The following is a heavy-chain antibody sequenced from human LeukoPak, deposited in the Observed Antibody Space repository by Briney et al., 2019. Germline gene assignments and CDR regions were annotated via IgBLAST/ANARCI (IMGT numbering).Heavy chain of an antibody. D-gene: IGHD5-24*01. V-gene: IGHV3-48*04. J-gene: IGHJ4*02. Sequence: GGSLRLSCAASGFTFSTYSMNWVRQAPGKGLEWVSYISSSSSTIYYADSVKGRFTISRDNAKNTLYLQMNSLRAEDTAVYYCAKEEDGYKIPHFDYWGQGTLVTVSS. CDR3: AKEEDGYKIPHFDY. CDR2: ISSSSSTI. CDR1: GFTFSTYS.